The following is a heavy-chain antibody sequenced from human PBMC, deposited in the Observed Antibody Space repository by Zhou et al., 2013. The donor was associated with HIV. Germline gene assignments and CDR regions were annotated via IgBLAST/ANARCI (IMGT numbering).Heavy chain of an antibody. J-gene: IGHJ6*03. CDR3: ASTGALEYYYYIDV. CDR2: IYYSGNT. D-gene: IGHD3-10*01. Sequence: VQLRESGPGLVKPSETLSLTCTVSGGSISGHYWSWIRQPPGKGLEWIGYIYYSGNTHYNPSLKSRVTISVDTSKNQFSLKLSSVTAADTAVYYCASTGALEYYYYIDVWGKGTTVTVSS. CDR1: GGSISGHY. V-gene: IGHV4-59*08.